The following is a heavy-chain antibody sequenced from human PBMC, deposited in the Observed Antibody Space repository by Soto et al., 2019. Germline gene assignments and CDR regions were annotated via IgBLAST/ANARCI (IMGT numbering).Heavy chain of an antibody. CDR2: IKSGRSDT. D-gene: IGHD1-20*01. J-gene: IGHJ4*02. Sequence: GGSLRLSCAASGFTFRSYSMNWVRQAPGKGLEWVSNIKSGRSDTHYADSVQGRFTISRDNAKNSLYLQMNSLRVEDTAVYYCVGDGNNWNDFDYWGQGTLVTVSS. V-gene: IGHV3-21*05. CDR1: GFTFRSYS. CDR3: VGDGNNWNDFDY.